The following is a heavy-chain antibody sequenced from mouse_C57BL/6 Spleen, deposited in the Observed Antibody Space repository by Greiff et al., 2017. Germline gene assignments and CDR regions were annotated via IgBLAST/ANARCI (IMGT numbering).Heavy chain of an antibody. CDR2: IYPGDGDT. CDR3: ARGELTGTSWFAY. V-gene: IGHV1-82*01. CDR1: GYAFSSSW. J-gene: IGHJ3*01. Sequence: VQLQQSGPELVKPGASVKISCKASGYAFSSSWMNWVKQRPGKGLEWIGRIYPGDGDTNYNGKFKGKATLTADKSSSTAYMQLSGLTSEDSAVYVCARGELTGTSWFAYWGQGTLVTVSA. D-gene: IGHD4-1*01.